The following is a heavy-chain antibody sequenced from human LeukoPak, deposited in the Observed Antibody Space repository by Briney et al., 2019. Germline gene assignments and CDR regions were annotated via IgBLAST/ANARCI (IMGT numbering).Heavy chain of an antibody. CDR1: GYTFTSYG. J-gene: IGHJ4*02. CDR3: ARDGCTNGVCYFYYIDY. Sequence: AASVKVSCKASGYTFTSYGISWVRQAPGQGLEWMGWISAYNGNTNYAQKLQGRVTMTTDTSTSTAYMELRSLRSDDTAVYYCARDGCTNGVCYFYYIDYWGQGTLVTVSS. D-gene: IGHD2-8*01. CDR2: ISAYNGNT. V-gene: IGHV1-18*01.